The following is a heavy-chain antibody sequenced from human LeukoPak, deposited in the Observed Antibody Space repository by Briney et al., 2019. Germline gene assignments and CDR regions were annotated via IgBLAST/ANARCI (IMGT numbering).Heavy chain of an antibody. CDR1: GFTFDGYA. Sequence: GRSLRLSCAASGFTFDGYAMHWVRQAPGKGLEWVSGISWNSGSIGYADSVKGRFTISRDNAKNSLYLQLNSVTPEDTAVYYCAREFRVLDYWGQGTLVTVSS. CDR2: ISWNSGSI. V-gene: IGHV3-9*01. J-gene: IGHJ4*02. CDR3: AREFRVLDY.